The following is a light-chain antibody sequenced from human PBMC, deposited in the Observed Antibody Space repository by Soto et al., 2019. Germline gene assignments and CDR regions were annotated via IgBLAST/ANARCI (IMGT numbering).Light chain of an antibody. J-gene: IGKJ2*01. CDR3: QQYENLPYT. CDR1: QVITNY. V-gene: IGKV1-33*01. CDR2: DIS. Sequence: DIQLTQSASSLSASVGDRVTITCQASQVITNYLNWYQQKPGKAPRILIYDISTLEIGVPSRFGGSGSGTHFTFTITGLQPEDIATYYCQQYENLPYTFGQGTKLEI.